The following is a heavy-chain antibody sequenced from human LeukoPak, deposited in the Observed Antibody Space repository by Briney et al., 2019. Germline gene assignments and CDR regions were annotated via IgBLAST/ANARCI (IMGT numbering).Heavy chain of an antibody. CDR3: ARDREGIVVVPAAIHPDY. D-gene: IGHD2-2*01. V-gene: IGHV3-30-3*01. CDR1: GFTFSSYA. CDR2: ISYDGSNK. Sequence: GGSLRLSCAASGFTFSSYAMHWVRQAPGKGLEWVAVISYDGSNKYYADSVNGRFTISRDNSKNTLYLQMNSLRAEDTAVYYCARDREGIVVVPAAIHPDYWGQGTLVTVSS. J-gene: IGHJ4*02.